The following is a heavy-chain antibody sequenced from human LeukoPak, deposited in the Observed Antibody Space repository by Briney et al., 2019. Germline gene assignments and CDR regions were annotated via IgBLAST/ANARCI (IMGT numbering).Heavy chain of an antibody. CDR1: GFTFTSYW. CDR2: IKQDGSEK. CDR3: AREGNYYDSSGLEY. V-gene: IGHV3-7*01. J-gene: IGHJ4*02. Sequence: GGPLRLSCAASGFTFTSYWMSWVRQAPGKGLEWVANIKQDGSEKYYVDSVKGRFTISRDNAKNSLYLQMNSLRAEDTAVYYCAREGNYYDSSGLEYWGQGTLVTVSS. D-gene: IGHD3-22*01.